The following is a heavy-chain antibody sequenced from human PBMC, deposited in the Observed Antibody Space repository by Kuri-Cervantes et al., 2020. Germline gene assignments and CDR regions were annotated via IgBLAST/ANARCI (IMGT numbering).Heavy chain of an antibody. CDR3: ARSFYYENSGYPD. J-gene: IGHJ4*02. V-gene: IGHV4-38-2*01. D-gene: IGHD3-22*01. Sequence: SETLSLTCAVSGYSISSGYYWGWVRQPPGKGLEWIGTIFHSGSIFHSGSTYYNPSLKRRLTISADTSKKQFSLSLSSVNAADTAIYYCARSFYYENSGYPDWGQGTLVTVSS. CDR1: GYSISSGYY. CDR2: IFHSGST.